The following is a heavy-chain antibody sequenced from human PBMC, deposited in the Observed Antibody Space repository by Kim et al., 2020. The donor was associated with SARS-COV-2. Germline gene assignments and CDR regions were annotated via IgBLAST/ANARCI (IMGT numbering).Heavy chain of an antibody. CDR1: GGSTSSNNYY. Sequence: SETLSLTCTVSGGSTSSNNYYWGWIRQPPGKGLEWIGSISYSGSTYYSPSLESRVIISLDTSKNQFSLNVSSVTAADTAVHHCARDKRAGARNFDIWGQG. CDR2: ISYSGST. CDR3: ARDKRAGARNFDI. V-gene: IGHV4-39*07. J-gene: IGHJ3*02.